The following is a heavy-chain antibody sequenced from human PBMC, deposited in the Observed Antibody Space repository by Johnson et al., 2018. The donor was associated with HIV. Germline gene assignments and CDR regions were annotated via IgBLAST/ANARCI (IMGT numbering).Heavy chain of an antibody. D-gene: IGHD3-16*02. CDR1: GFTFSTNA. CDR3: AVEGGRNPDGFDI. CDR2: ISDSGGRT. V-gene: IGHV3-23*04. J-gene: IGHJ3*02. Sequence: VQLVESGGSLLQPGGSLRLSCAASGFTFSTNAMSWVRQAPGKGLEWVSGISDSGGRTDYADSVKGRFSISRDNSKNTLYLQMNSLRAEDTAVYYCAVEGGRNPDGFDIWGQGTTVTVSS.